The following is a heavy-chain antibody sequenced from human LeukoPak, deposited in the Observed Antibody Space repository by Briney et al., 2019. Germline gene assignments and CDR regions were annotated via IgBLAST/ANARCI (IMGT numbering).Heavy chain of an antibody. CDR1: GFTFSSYW. J-gene: IGHJ6*03. CDR3: ARYHVDTAMVNYYYYYYMDV. Sequence: GGSLRLSCAASGFTFSSYWMHWVRQAPGKGLVWVSRINTDGSSTSYADSVKGRFTISRDNAKNTLYLQMNSLRAEDTAVYYCARYHVDTAMVNYYYYYYMDVWGKGTTVTVSS. CDR2: INTDGSST. D-gene: IGHD5-18*01. V-gene: IGHV3-74*01.